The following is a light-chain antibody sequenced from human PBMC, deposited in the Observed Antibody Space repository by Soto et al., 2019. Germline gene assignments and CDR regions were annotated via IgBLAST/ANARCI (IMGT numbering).Light chain of an antibody. Sequence: DIQMTQSPSTLSASVGDRVIITCRASQTINNCLAWYQQKPGKAPKLLIYQASSLESGVPSRFSGSGYGTEFTLTISSLQPDDFATYYCQQCDSYWTFGQGTKVEIK. CDR1: QTINNC. CDR3: QQCDSYWT. V-gene: IGKV1-5*03. J-gene: IGKJ1*01. CDR2: QAS.